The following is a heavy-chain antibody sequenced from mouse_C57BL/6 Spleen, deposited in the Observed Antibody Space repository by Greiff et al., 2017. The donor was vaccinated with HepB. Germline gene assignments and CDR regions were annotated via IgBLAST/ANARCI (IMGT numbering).Heavy chain of an antibody. V-gene: IGHV1-69*01. CDR2: IDPSDSYT. D-gene: IGHD1-1*02. J-gene: IGHJ1*03. CDR3: ASVAIRGGSPHWYFDV. CDR1: GYTFTSYW. Sequence: QVQLQQPGAELVMPGASVKLSCKASGYTFTSYWMHWVKQRPGQGLEWIGEIDPSDSYTNYNQKFKGKSTLTVDKSSSTAYMQLSSLTSEDAAVYYCASVAIRGGSPHWYFDVWGTGTTVTVSS.